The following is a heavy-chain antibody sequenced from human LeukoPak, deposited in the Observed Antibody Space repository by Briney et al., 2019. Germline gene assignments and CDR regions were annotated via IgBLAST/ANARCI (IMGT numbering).Heavy chain of an antibody. V-gene: IGHV3-7*01. Sequence: GGSLRLSCAASGFTFSSYWMSWVRQAPGKGLEWVANIKQDGSEKYYVDSVKGRFTISRDNAKNSLYLQMNSLRAEDTAVYYCARTYYGSGSYGNYYFDYWGQGTLVTVSS. D-gene: IGHD3-10*01. CDR3: ARTYYGSGSYGNYYFDY. CDR2: IKQDGSEK. J-gene: IGHJ4*02. CDR1: GFTFSSYW.